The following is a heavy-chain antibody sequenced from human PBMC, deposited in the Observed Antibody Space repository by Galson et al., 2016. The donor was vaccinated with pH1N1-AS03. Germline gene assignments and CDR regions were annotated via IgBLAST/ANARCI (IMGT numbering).Heavy chain of an antibody. CDR1: GGTFNA. CDR3: ARRYYFDY. V-gene: IGHV1-46*02. D-gene: IGHD3-16*02. CDR2: IDPSGGPT. J-gene: IGHJ4*02. Sequence: SVKVSCKASGGTFNAISWVRQAPGQGLEWMGIIDPSGGPTTYAPKFQGRITIATDTSTSTVYMELVSLRSEDTAVYYCARRYYFDYWGQGTLVTVSS.